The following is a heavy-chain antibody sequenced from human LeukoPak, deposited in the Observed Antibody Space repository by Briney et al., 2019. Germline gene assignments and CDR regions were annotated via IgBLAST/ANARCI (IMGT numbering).Heavy chain of an antibody. CDR1: GGSFSGYY. D-gene: IGHD3-9*01. J-gene: IGHJ4*02. Sequence: SETLSLTCAVYGGSFSGYYWSWIRQPPGKGLEWIGGINHSGSTNYNPSLKSRVTISVDTSKNQFSLKLSSVTAADTAVYYCARKAAYYDILTGYGQKLYYFDYWGQGTLVTVSS. CDR2: INHSGST. CDR3: ARKAAYYDILTGYGQKLYYFDY. V-gene: IGHV4-34*01.